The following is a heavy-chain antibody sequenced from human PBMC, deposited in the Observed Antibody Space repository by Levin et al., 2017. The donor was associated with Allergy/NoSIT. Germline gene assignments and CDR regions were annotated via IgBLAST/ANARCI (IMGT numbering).Heavy chain of an antibody. Sequence: GGSLRLSCAASGFTFSSYAMSWVRQAPGKGLEWVSAISGSGGSTYYADSVKGRFTISRDNSKNTLYLQMNSLRAEDTAVYYCAKGMDSYDILTGYYFDPWGQGTLVTVSS. D-gene: IGHD3-9*01. CDR2: ISGSGGST. J-gene: IGHJ5*02. CDR3: AKGMDSYDILTGYYFDP. CDR1: GFTFSSYA. V-gene: IGHV3-23*01.